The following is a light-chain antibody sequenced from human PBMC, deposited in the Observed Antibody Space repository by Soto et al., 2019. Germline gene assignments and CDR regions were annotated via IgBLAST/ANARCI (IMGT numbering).Light chain of an antibody. V-gene: IGLV1-40*01. J-gene: IGLJ3*02. CDR1: TSNIGAGYP. CDR3: QSYDSSLSRRWV. CDR2: G. Sequence: QSVLTQPPFGSGPPGRRVTTSAPGSTSNIGAGYPVHWYQQLPGTAPKLLVAGNRPSGVPDRFSVSKSGASASLAITGLQAEDEADYYCQSYDSSLSRRWVFGGGTKLTVL.